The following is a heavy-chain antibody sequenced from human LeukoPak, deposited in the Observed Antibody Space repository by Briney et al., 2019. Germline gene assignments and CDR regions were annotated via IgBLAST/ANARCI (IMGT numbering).Heavy chain of an antibody. V-gene: IGHV3-23*01. D-gene: IGHD5-24*01. J-gene: IGHJ4*02. CDR2: ISGSGGST. Sequence: GGSLRLSCAASGFTFSSYAMSWVRQALGKGLEWVSAISGSGGSTYYADSVKGRFTISRDNSKNTLYLQMNSLRAEDTAVYYCAKDRWLQSPTPLDYWGQGTLVTVSS. CDR1: GFTFSSYA. CDR3: AKDRWLQSPTPLDY.